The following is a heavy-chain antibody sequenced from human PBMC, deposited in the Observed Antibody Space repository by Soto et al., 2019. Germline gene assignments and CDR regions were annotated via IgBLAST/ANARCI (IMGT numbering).Heavy chain of an antibody. D-gene: IGHD3-3*01. V-gene: IGHV1-69*01. CDR1: GGTFSSYA. CDR2: IIPIFGTA. Sequence: QVQLVQSGAEVKKPGSSVKVSCKASGGTFSSYAISWVRQAPGQGLEWMGGIIPIFGTANYAQKFQGRVTITADASTSAAYMELSSLRAEDTAVYYCARETRRYDAHGYPIGYGMDVWGQGTTVTVSS. CDR3: ARETRRYDAHGYPIGYGMDV. J-gene: IGHJ6*02.